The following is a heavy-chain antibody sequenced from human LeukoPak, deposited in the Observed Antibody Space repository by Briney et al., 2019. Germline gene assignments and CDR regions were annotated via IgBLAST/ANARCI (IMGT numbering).Heavy chain of an antibody. J-gene: IGHJ5*02. V-gene: IGHV4-34*01. D-gene: IGHD2-2*01. Sequence: PSETLSLTCAVYGGSFSGYYWSWIRQPPGKGLEWIGEINHSGSTNYNPSLKSRVTISVDTSKNQLSLKLSSVTAADTAVYYCARGSHSRGRYCSSTSCYAGVNWFDPWGQGTLVTVSS. CDR3: ARGSHSRGRYCSSTSCYAGVNWFDP. CDR2: INHSGST. CDR1: GGSFSGYY.